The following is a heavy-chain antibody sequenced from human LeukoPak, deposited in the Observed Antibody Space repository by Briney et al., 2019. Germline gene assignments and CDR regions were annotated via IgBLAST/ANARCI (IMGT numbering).Heavy chain of an antibody. Sequence: SVKVSCKASGDTFSSYAISWVRQAPGQGLEWMGGIIPIFGTTNYAQMFQGRVTITAVKSTSTAYMELSSLRSEDTAVYYCARGLRDDAFDIWGRGTMVTVSS. V-gene: IGHV1-69*06. CDR1: GDTFSSYA. J-gene: IGHJ3*02. CDR2: IIPIFGTT. CDR3: ARGLRDDAFDI.